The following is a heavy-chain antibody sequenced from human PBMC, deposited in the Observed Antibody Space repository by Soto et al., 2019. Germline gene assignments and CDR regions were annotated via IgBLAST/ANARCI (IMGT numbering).Heavy chain of an antibody. V-gene: IGHV3-30*18. CDR3: AKEESTMTTFSEHYYGLDV. J-gene: IGHJ6*02. CDR2: ISYDGRTI. Sequence: QVQLVESGGGVVQPGRSLRLSCASSGFAFNNYGMHWVRQAPGKGLEWVAVISYDGRTIYHADSVKGRFSISRDNSKNTLYLQMNSLRVEDTAVYFCAKEESTMTTFSEHYYGLDVWGQGTTVTVSS. D-gene: IGHD4-17*01. CDR1: GFAFNNYG.